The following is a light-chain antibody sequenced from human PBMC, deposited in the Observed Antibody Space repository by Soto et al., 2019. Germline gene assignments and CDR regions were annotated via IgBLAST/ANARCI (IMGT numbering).Light chain of an antibody. CDR3: QQYGSSPRT. V-gene: IGKV3-20*01. CDR1: QSFSSSY. CDR2: GAS. Sequence: EIVLTQSPGTLSLSPGERVTLSCRASQSFSSSYLAWYQQEPGQAPRLLIYGASSRATGIPDRFSGSGSGTDFTLTICRLEPEDFAVYYCQQYGSSPRTFGQGTKVDIK. J-gene: IGKJ1*01.